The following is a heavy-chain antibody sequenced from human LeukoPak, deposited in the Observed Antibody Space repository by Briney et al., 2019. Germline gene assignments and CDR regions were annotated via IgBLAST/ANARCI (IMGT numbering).Heavy chain of an antibody. CDR3: ARRAYGSGSFYFDY. Sequence: SETLSLTCTVSGGSISSYYWGWIRQPPGKGLEWIGFIYYSGRTNYNPSLKSRVTISVDTSTNQFSLKLTSVTAADTAVYYCARRAYGSGSFYFDYWGQGILVTASS. CDR1: GGSISSYY. J-gene: IGHJ4*02. D-gene: IGHD3-10*01. CDR2: IYYSGRT. V-gene: IGHV4-59*08.